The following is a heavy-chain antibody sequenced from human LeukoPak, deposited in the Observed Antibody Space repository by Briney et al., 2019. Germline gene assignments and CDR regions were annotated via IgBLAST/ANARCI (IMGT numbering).Heavy chain of an antibody. J-gene: IGHJ4*02. CDR1: GGSISSYY. V-gene: IGHV4-59*12. Sequence: ASETLSLTCTVSGGSISSYYWNWIRQPPGKGLEWVGFVYYSGSTTYNRSLKSRVTISVDTSKNQFFLNLSSVTAADTAVYYCASPYSGSFSSFDYWGQGTLVTVSS. D-gene: IGHD1-26*01. CDR2: VYYSGST. CDR3: ASPYSGSFSSFDY.